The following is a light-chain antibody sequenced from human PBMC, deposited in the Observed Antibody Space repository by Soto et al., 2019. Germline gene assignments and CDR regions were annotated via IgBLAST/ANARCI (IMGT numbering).Light chain of an antibody. CDR2: DAS. Sequence: DIQMTQSPSPLSASVGDRVTITCLASQSVRSWLAWYQQKPGRAPKFLIYDASSLESGVPSRFSGSGSGTEFTLTISNLQPDDVATYYCQQYDNYPLTLGGGTKVDIK. J-gene: IGKJ4*01. CDR1: QSVRSW. CDR3: QQYDNYPLT. V-gene: IGKV1-5*01.